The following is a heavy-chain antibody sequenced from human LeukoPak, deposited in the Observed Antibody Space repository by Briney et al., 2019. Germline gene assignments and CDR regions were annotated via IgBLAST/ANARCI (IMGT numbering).Heavy chain of an antibody. V-gene: IGHV1-8*02. J-gene: IGHJ4*02. CDR2: MSPDKGIT. D-gene: IGHD6-13*01. CDR3: ARGIPAGVDY. Sequence: GASVTVSCKASGYTFTTYDNNWVRQAAGQGPEWMGWMSPDKGITDYAQQFQGRVTMTRDISTSTAYMELSSLRFEDTAVYYCARGIPAGVDYWGQGTLVTVSS. CDR1: GYTFTTYD.